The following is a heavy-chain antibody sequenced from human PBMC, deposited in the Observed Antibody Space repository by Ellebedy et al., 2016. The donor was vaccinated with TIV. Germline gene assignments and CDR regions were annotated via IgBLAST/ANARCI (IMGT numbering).Heavy chain of an antibody. J-gene: IGHJ5*02. CDR1: GYTFTTYD. Sequence: AASVKVSCKASGYTFTTYDINWVRQAPRQGLEWMGWMNPNSGATGYAQKFQGRVTITRDTSISTAYMELSSLTSEDTAVYYCARNPSHTGYFDPWGQGTLVTVSS. D-gene: IGHD5-12*01. CDR2: MNPNSGAT. CDR3: ARNPSHTGYFDP. V-gene: IGHV1-8*03.